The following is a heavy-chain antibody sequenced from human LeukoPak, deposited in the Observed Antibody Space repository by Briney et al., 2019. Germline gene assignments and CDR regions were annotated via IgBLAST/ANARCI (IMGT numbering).Heavy chain of an antibody. CDR2: FDPEDGET. CDR1: GYTLTELS. CDR3: ARAGHYDFWSGLSWGKWNGMDV. Sequence: ASVKVSCKVSGYTLTELSMHWVRQAPGKGLEWMGGFDPEDGETIYAQKFQGRVTMTEDTSTDTAYMELSSLRSEDTAVYYCARAGHYDFWSGLSWGKWNGMDVWGQGTTVTVSS. V-gene: IGHV1-24*01. J-gene: IGHJ6*02. D-gene: IGHD3-3*01.